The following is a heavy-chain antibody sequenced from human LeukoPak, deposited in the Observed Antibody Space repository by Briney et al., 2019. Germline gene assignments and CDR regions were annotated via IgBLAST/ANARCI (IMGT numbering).Heavy chain of an antibody. V-gene: IGHV4-34*01. CDR1: GGSISSYY. Sequence: SETLSLTCTVSGGSISSYYWSWIRQFPGQGLEWIGEINDSGRSNCNPSLKSRVTISVDTSKNQFSLKLTSVTAADTAVYYCTGHRKGFYYGVGVWGQGTTVIVS. CDR3: TGHRKGFYYGVGV. D-gene: IGHD1-14*01. J-gene: IGHJ6*02. CDR2: INDSGRS.